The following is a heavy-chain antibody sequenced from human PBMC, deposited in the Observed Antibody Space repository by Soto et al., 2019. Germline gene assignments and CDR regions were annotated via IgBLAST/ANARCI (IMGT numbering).Heavy chain of an antibody. J-gene: IGHJ6*02. Sequence: QVQLVESGAEVKKPGASVKVSCKASGYTFTNYGISWVRQATGQGLEWMGWISGYNGNTKYAQKFQGRVTMTTDTPTNTAYMELRGLRSDDTAVYYCARDREYYYDSSGNYYYHYGMDVWGQGTTVTVS. D-gene: IGHD3-22*01. CDR1: GYTFTNYG. V-gene: IGHV1-18*04. CDR2: ISGYNGNT. CDR3: ARDREYYYDSSGNYYYHYGMDV.